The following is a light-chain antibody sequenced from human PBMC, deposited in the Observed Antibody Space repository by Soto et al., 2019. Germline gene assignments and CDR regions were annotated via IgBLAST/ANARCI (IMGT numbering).Light chain of an antibody. Sequence: QSVLTQPPSMSGAPGQRVTISCTGSSSNIGAGYDVHWYQQVPGTAPKLLIYSDNNRPSGVPDRFSGSKSGTSASLAITGLQAEDEADYYCQSYDSTLSGSRIFGGGTKLTVL. CDR1: SSNIGAGYD. V-gene: IGLV1-40*01. CDR3: QSYDSTLSGSRI. CDR2: SDN. J-gene: IGLJ2*01.